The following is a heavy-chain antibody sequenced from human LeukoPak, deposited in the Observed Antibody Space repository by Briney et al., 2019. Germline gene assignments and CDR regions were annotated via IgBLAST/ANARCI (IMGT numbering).Heavy chain of an antibody. CDR3: ARGARKGDDYGGFFDY. CDR2: INSDGRST. D-gene: IGHD4-23*01. J-gene: IGHJ4*02. V-gene: IGHV3-74*01. Sequence: GGSLRLSCAASGFTFSSYWMHWVRQAPGKGLVWVSRINSDGRSTSYADSVKGRFTISRDNSKSTLYLQMNSLRAEDTAVYYCARGARKGDDYGGFFDYWGQGTLVTVSS. CDR1: GFTFSSYW.